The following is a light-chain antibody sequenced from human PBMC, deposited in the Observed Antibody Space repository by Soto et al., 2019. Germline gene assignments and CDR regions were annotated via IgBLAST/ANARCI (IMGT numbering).Light chain of an antibody. CDR1: SSDVGGYNY. V-gene: IGLV2-14*01. J-gene: IGLJ2*01. CDR2: EVS. Sequence: QSVLTQPASVSGSPGQSITISCTGTSSDVGGYNYVSWYQHHPGKAPKLMIYEVSSRPSGVSNRFSGSKSGNTASLTISGLQTDDEADYYCSSYTTDGTLEGVLFGGGTKLTVL. CDR3: SSYTTDGTLEGVL.